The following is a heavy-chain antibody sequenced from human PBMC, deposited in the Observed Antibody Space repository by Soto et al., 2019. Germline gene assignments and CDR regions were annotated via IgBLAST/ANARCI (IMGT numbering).Heavy chain of an antibody. D-gene: IGHD6-19*01. J-gene: IGHJ4*02. Sequence: GGSLRLSCAASGFTFDDYAMHWVRQAPGKGLEWVSGISWNSGSIGYADSVKGRFTISRDNAKNSLYLQMNSLRAEDTALYYCAKDDAAVAGTSFDYWGQGTLVTVSS. CDR3: AKDDAAVAGTSFDY. CDR2: ISWNSGSI. CDR1: GFTFDDYA. V-gene: IGHV3-9*01.